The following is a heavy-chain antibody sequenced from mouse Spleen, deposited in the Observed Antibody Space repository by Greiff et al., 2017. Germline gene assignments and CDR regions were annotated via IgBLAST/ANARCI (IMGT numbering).Heavy chain of an antibody. CDR3: ARPQLGLQAGAMDD. D-gene: IGHD3-1*01. CDR2: INPNNGGT. CDR1: GYTFTDYY. V-gene: IGHV1-26*01. Sequence: VQLQQSGPELVKPGASVKISCKASGYTFTDYYMNWVKQSHGKSLEWIGDINPNNGGTSYNQKFKGKATLTVDKSSSTAYMELRSLTSEDSAVYYCARPQLGLQAGAMDDWGQGTSVTVSS. J-gene: IGHJ4*01.